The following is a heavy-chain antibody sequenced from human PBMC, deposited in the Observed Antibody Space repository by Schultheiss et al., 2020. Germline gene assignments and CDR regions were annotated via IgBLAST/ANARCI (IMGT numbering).Heavy chain of an antibody. CDR3: AKDFSLHDSSGHPPWFDP. CDR2: ISGSGGST. J-gene: IGHJ5*02. V-gene: IGHV3-23*01. Sequence: GGSLRLSCAASGFTFSSYAMSWVRQAPGKGLEWVSAISGSGGSTYYADSVKGRFTISRDNSKNTLYLQMNSLRAEDTAVYYCAKDFSLHDSSGHPPWFDPWGQGTLVTVSS. D-gene: IGHD3-22*01. CDR1: GFTFSSYA.